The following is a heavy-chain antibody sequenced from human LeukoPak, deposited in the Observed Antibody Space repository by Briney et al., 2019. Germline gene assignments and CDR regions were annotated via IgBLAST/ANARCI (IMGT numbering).Heavy chain of an antibody. J-gene: IGHJ3*02. V-gene: IGHV1-46*01. CDR1: GYTFTSYY. CDR2: INPSGGNT. Sequence: ASVKVSCKASGYTFTSYYMHWVRQAPGQGLEWMGIINPSGGNTNYAQKFQERVTITRDMSTSTAYMELSSLRSEDTAVYYCAAVVRDPDAFDIWGQGTMVTVSS. CDR3: AAVVRDPDAFDI. D-gene: IGHD3-10*01.